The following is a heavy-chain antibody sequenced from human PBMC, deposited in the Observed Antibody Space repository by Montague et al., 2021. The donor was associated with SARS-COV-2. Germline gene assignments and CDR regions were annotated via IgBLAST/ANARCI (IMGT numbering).Heavy chain of an antibody. D-gene: IGHD3-22*01. CDR3: ARDSGYYDSSGYSYGAFDI. J-gene: IGHJ3*02. CDR1: GGSISSGGYY. CDR2: IYHTGXT. Sequence: TLSLTCTVSGGSISSGGYYWSWIRQHPGKGLEWIGYIYHTGXTXYXXXXKXRVTISKETPKNHFSLNLSSVTAADSAVYYCARDSGYYDSSGYSYGAFDIWGQGTKVTVSS. V-gene: IGHV4-31*03.